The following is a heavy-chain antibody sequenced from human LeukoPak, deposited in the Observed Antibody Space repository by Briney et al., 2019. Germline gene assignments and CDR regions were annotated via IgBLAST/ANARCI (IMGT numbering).Heavy chain of an antibody. CDR1: GYTFTSYY. D-gene: IGHD5-18*01. V-gene: IGHV1-46*01. J-gene: IGHJ4*02. Sequence: ASVQVSCKASGYTFTSYYMHWVRQAPGQGLEWMGIINPSGGSTSYAQKFQGRVTMTRDTSTSTVYMELSSLRSEDTAVYYCARELGYSYGAGHRYFDYWGQGTLVTVSS. CDR3: ARELGYSYGAGHRYFDY. CDR2: INPSGGST.